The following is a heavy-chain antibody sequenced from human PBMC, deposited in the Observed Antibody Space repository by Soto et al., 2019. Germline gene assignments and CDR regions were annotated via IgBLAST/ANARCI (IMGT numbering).Heavy chain of an antibody. V-gene: IGHV4-59*01. CDR1: GGSISSNY. CDR2: VYNSGST. Sequence: SGTLSLTCTVSGGSISSNYWTWIRQPPGKGLEWIGYVYNSGSTNYNPSPKSRVTISEDTSKSQFSLKVNSMTAADTAVYYCARYRREAVAGYTLDNWGQGILVTVSS. CDR3: ARYRREAVAGYTLDN. D-gene: IGHD6-13*01. J-gene: IGHJ4*02.